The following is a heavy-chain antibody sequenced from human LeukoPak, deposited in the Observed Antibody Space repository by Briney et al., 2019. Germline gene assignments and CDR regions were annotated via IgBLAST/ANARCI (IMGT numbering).Heavy chain of an antibody. D-gene: IGHD3-22*01. J-gene: IGHJ4*02. V-gene: IGHV1-8*01. CDR3: ARTAARITMIVVVTPPGSFDY. CDR1: GYTFTSYD. Sequence: ASVKVSCKASGYTFTSYDINWVRQATGQGLEWMGWMNPMVANTGYAQKLQGRVTMTRNTSISTAYMELSSLRSEDTAVYYCARTAARITMIVVVTPPGSFDYWGQGTLVTVSS. CDR2: MNPMVANT.